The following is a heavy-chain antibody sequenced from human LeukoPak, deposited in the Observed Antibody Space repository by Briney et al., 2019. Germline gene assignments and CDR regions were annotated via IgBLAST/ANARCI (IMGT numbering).Heavy chain of an antibody. Sequence: SETLSLTCAVYGGSLNAYYWSWIRQPPGKGLEWIGEVDHGGRTHYNTSLKNRLTVSIDMSKNQFSLNLRSVTAADTAMYYCARGGDRKQQWFHWFDPWGQGTLVTVSS. J-gene: IGHJ5*02. V-gene: IGHV4-34*01. D-gene: IGHD5-18*01. CDR2: VDHGGRT. CDR1: GGSLNAYY. CDR3: ARGGDRKQQWFHWFDP.